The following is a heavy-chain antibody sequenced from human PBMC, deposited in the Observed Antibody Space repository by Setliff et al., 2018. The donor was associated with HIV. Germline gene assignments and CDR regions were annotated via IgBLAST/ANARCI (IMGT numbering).Heavy chain of an antibody. J-gene: IGHJ4*02. Sequence: SETLSLTCVVSGYSISSNDWWGWIRQSPGKGLEWIGYIYYSGSIYYNPSLKSRVTMSVDTSKNQFSLKLSSVTAADTAVYYCARLSHSSGWYYYFDYWGQGTLVTVSS. CDR2: IYYSGSI. CDR1: GYSISSNDW. CDR3: ARLSHSSGWYYYFDY. D-gene: IGHD6-19*01. V-gene: IGHV4-28*05.